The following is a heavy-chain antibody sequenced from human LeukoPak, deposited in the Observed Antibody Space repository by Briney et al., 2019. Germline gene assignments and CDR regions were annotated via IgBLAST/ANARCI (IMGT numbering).Heavy chain of an antibody. CDR2: IFNTGSA. CDR3: GRLYNYYMDV. D-gene: IGHD3-10*01. Sequence: SQTLSLTCAVSGDSIGRGSYYWGWIRQPAGKAPEWIGRIFNTGSASYNPSLKSRVTISVDTSKNQFSLKLSSVTAADTAVYYCGRLYNYYMDVWGKGTTVTVSS. CDR1: GDSIGRGSYY. J-gene: IGHJ6*03. V-gene: IGHV4-61*02.